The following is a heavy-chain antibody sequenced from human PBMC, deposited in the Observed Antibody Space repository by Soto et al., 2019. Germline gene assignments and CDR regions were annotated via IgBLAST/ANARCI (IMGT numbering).Heavy chain of an antibody. D-gene: IGHD5-18*01. V-gene: IGHV4-34*01. J-gene: IGHJ6*03. CDR1: GGSFSGYY. Sequence: SETLSLTCAVYGGSFSGYYWSWIRQPPGKGLEWIGEINHSGSTNYNPSLKSRVTISVDTSKNQFSLKLSSVTAADTAVYYCARGGIRQGGNNRYYYYMDVWGKGTTVPVPS. CDR2: INHSGST. CDR3: ARGGIRQGGNNRYYYYMDV.